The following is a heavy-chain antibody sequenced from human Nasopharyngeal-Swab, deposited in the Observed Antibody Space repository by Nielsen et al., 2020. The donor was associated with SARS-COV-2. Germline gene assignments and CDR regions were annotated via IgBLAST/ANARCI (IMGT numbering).Heavy chain of an antibody. CDR2: ISSSSSYI. CDR1: GFTFSRSW. Sequence: GGSLRLSCTVSGFTFSRSWMTWVRQAPGKGLEWVSSISSSSSYIYYADSVKGRFTISRDNAKNSLYLQMNSLRAEDTAVYYCARDGLDYDFWSAYFMDVWGQGTTVTVSS. D-gene: IGHD3-3*01. J-gene: IGHJ6*02. CDR3: ARDGLDYDFWSAYFMDV. V-gene: IGHV3-21*01.